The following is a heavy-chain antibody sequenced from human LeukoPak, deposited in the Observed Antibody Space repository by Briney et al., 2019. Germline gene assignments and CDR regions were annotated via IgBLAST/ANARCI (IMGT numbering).Heavy chain of an antibody. Sequence: ASVKVSCKASGYTFTSYAMHWVRQAPGQRLEWMGWINAGNGNTKYSQKLQGRVTMTTDTSTSTAYMELRSLRSDDTAVYYCARGYDFWSGSYYYYYYYMDVWGKGTTVTVSS. CDR2: INAGNGNT. CDR3: ARGYDFWSGSYYYYYYYMDV. D-gene: IGHD3-3*01. CDR1: GYTFTSYA. J-gene: IGHJ6*03. V-gene: IGHV1-3*01.